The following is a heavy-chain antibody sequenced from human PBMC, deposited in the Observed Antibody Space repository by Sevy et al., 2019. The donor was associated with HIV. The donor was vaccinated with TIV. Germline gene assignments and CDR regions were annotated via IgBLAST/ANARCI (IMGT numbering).Heavy chain of an antibody. Sequence: GESLKISCKGSGYSFTSYWIGWVRQMPGKGLEWMGIIYPGDSDTRYSPSFQGQVTISADKSISTADLQWSSLKASDTAMYYCARASDYDYVWGSYTSHPYFDYWGQGTLVTVSS. D-gene: IGHD3-16*01. V-gene: IGHV5-51*01. CDR3: ARASDYDYVWGSYTSHPYFDY. CDR1: GYSFTSYW. CDR2: IYPGDSDT. J-gene: IGHJ4*02.